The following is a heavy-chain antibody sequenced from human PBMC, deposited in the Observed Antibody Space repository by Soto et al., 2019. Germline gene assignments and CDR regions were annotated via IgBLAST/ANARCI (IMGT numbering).Heavy chain of an antibody. Sequence: SETLSLTCTVSGGSVDRGDYYWTWIRQPPGKGLEWIAYVSSYRGATYYNPSLKSRVSVSVDTSKSQFSLKLSAVTAADTAVYYCATSQKGYNWNYFDHWGQGALVTVSS. CDR3: ATSQKGYNWNYFDH. J-gene: IGHJ4*02. CDR2: VSSYRGAT. V-gene: IGHV4-30-4*01. D-gene: IGHD1-20*01. CDR1: GGSVDRGDYY.